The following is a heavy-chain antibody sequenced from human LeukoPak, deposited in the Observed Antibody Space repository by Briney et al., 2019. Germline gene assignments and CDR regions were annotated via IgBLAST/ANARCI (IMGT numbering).Heavy chain of an antibody. J-gene: IGHJ4*02. Sequence: PSETLSLTCTVSGGSISSGDYYWSWIRQPPGKGLEWIGYMYYSGSTYCNPSLKSRVIISVDTSKNQFSLKLSFVTAADTAVYYCVRRMVGAIRPFDYWGQGTPVTVSS. CDR3: VRRMVGAIRPFDY. CDR1: GGSISSGDYY. V-gene: IGHV4-30-4*01. D-gene: IGHD1-26*01. CDR2: MYYSGST.